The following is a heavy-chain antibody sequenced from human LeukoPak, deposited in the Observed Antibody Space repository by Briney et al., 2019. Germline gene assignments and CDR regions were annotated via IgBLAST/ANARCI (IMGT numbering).Heavy chain of an antibody. CDR2: IHYSGST. CDR1: GASIRSYY. CDR3: ARVQGGTTGTFFGRLDGFDI. Sequence: PSETLSLTCTVSGASIRSYYWSWIRQPPGKGLEWIGYIHYSGSTNYSPSLKSRVTISVDTSTNQFSLKLSSVTAADTAVYYRARVQGGTTGTFFGRLDGFDIWGQGTMVTVSS. V-gene: IGHV4-59*01. D-gene: IGHD3-3*01. J-gene: IGHJ3*02.